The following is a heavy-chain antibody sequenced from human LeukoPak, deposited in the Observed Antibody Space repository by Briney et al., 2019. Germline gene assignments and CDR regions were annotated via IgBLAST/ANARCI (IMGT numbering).Heavy chain of an antibody. CDR2: IRGNGDSA. D-gene: IGHD3-16*01. V-gene: IGHV3-23*01. CDR1: GFTLRNYA. J-gene: IGHJ4*02. Sequence: GGSLRLSCAASGFTLRNYALNWVRQGPGEGLEWVSFIRGNGDSAYYADSVQGRFSVSRDNAKDTVYLQMNSLRADDTAVYYCAKDLGGRLGGFDHWGQGTLVTVSS. CDR3: AKDLGGRLGGFDH.